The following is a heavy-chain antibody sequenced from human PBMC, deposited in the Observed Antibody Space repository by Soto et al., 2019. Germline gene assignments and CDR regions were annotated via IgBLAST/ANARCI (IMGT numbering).Heavy chain of an antibody. D-gene: IGHD4-17*01. V-gene: IGHV3-23*01. J-gene: IGHJ4*01. Sequence: EVQLLESGGGLVQRGESLRLSCVASGFTFNKYAMTWVRQAPGKGLEWVSSISGSSSTTYYADSVKGRFTISRDNSKNTVYLHMNTLSTENTAGYYCAPTRYDYGDDAVGYWGQGTLVTVSS. CDR1: GFTFNKYA. CDR3: APTRYDYGDDAVGY. CDR2: ISGSSSTT.